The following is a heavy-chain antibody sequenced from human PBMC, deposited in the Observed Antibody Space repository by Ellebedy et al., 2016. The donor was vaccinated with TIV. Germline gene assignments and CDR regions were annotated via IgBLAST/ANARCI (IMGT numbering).Heavy chain of an antibody. CDR3: ASIAMGHLNYDSSGFPGHDAFDI. J-gene: IGHJ3*02. CDR1: GFTFSSYG. V-gene: IGHV3-30*03. CDR2: ISYDGSNK. D-gene: IGHD3-22*01. Sequence: GESLKISXAASGFTFSSYGMHWVRQAPGKGLEWVAVISYDGSNKYYADSVKGRFTISRDNSRNTLYLQMNSLRAEDTAVYYCASIAMGHLNYDSSGFPGHDAFDIWGQGTMVTVSS.